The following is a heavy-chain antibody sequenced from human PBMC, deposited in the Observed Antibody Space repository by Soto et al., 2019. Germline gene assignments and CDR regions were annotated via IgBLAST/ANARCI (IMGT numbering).Heavy chain of an antibody. CDR2: IYYTGST. J-gene: IGHJ4*02. CDR1: GGSISGYY. V-gene: IGHV4-59*01. CDR3: ARSFQSFPYYFDY. D-gene: IGHD3-10*01. Sequence: SETLSLTCTVSGGSISGYYWTWIRQPPGKGLDWIGYIYYTGSTNYNPSLKSRVTISIDTSKSQFSLKLSSVTAADTAVYYCARSFQSFPYYFDYWGQGTLVTVSS.